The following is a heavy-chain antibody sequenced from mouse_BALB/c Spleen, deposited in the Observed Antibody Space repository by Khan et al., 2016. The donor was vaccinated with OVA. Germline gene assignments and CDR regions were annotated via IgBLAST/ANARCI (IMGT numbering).Heavy chain of an antibody. J-gene: IGHJ3*01. CDR1: GYSFTSYY. Sequence: VQLQQSGPELMKPGASVKMSCKASGYSFTSYYIHWVKSHGKSLEWIGYIDPFSGGITYNQKFKGKATLTVDKSSNTAYIHLNNLTSEDSAVYYCTRHGYVAWFTYWGQGTLVIVSA. V-gene: IGHV1S135*01. CDR3: TRHGYVAWFTY. D-gene: IGHD2-2*01. CDR2: IDPFSGGI.